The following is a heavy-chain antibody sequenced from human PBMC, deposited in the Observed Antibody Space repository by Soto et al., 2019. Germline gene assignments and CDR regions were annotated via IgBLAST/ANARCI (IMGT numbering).Heavy chain of an antibody. CDR1: GFTVSSNY. V-gene: IGHV3-53*01. CDR2: IYSGGST. Sequence: PGGSLRLSCAASGFTVSSNYMSWVRQAPGKGLEWVSFIYSGGSTYYADSVKGRFTISRGNAKNTLYLQMNSLRAEDTAVYYCARGDRGAFDLWGQGTMGTVSS. CDR3: ARGDRGAFDL. D-gene: IGHD2-21*02. J-gene: IGHJ3*01.